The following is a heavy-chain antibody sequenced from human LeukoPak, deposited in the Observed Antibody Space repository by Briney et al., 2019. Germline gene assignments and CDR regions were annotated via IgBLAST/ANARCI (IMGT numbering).Heavy chain of an antibody. J-gene: IGHJ3*02. Sequence: SGTLSLTCTVSGGPISSYYWSWIRQPPGKGLEWIGYIYYSGSTNYNPSLKSRVTISVDTSKNQFSLKLSSVTAADTAVYYCARDLLEYYYGSGSYYPEIYAFDIWGQGTMVTVSS. D-gene: IGHD3-10*01. CDR1: GGPISSYY. V-gene: IGHV4-59*01. CDR2: IYYSGST. CDR3: ARDLLEYYYGSGSYYPEIYAFDI.